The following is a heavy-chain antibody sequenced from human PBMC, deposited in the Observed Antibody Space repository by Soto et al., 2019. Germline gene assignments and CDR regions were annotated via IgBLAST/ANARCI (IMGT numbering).Heavy chain of an antibody. CDR1: RFSLTKNRMA. V-gene: IGHV2-26*01. Sequence: SGPALVKPAQTLTLACIAWRFSLTKNRMAVRRIXAPPGKALEWLAHFFSDAERSYSTSMQSRLNMYKDSSGSQVVLTMTNMAPADTATYSCARMDGDYNYHGLDVWGQGTTVTVSS. CDR2: FFSDAER. CDR3: ARMDGDYNYHGLDV. J-gene: IGHJ6*02. D-gene: IGHD4-17*01.